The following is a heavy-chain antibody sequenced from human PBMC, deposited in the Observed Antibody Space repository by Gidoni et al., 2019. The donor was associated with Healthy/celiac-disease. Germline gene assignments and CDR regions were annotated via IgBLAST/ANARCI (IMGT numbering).Heavy chain of an antibody. CDR3: ARSTSGSYTGRYFDY. CDR2: IYHSGST. D-gene: IGHD3-10*01. J-gene: IGHJ4*02. V-gene: IGHV4-4*02. CDR1: GGSIRSSNW. Sequence: SGTLSLTCAVSGGSIRSSNWWSWVRQPPGKGLEWIGEIYHSGSTNYNPSLKSRVTISVDKSKNQFSLKLSSVTAADTAVYYCARSTSGSYTGRYFDYWGQGTLVTVSS.